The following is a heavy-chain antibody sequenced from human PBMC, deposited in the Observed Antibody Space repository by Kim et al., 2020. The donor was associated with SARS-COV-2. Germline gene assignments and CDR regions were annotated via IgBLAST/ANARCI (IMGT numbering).Heavy chain of an antibody. CDR3: ARYTVIHAFDI. CDR1: GFTVSSNY. Sequence: GGSLRLSCAASGFTVSSNYMSWVRQAPGKGLEWVSVIYSGGSTYYADSVKGRFTISRDNSKNTLYLQMNSLRAEDTAVYYCARYTVIHAFDIWGQGTMVTVSS. V-gene: IGHV3-53*01. J-gene: IGHJ3*02. CDR2: IYSGGST. D-gene: IGHD4-17*01.